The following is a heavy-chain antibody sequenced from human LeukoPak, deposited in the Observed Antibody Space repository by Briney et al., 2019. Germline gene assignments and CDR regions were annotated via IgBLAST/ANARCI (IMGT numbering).Heavy chain of an antibody. CDR2: MNPNSGNT. J-gene: IGHJ3*02. CDR1: GYTFTSYD. V-gene: IGHV1-8*01. Sequence: ASVKVSCKASGYTFTSYDINWVRQATGQGLEWMGWMNPNSGNTGYAQKFQGRVTMTRNTSISTAYMELNSLRAEDTAVYYCARVEGIHAFDIWGQGTMVTVSS. D-gene: IGHD1-14*01. CDR3: ARVEGIHAFDI.